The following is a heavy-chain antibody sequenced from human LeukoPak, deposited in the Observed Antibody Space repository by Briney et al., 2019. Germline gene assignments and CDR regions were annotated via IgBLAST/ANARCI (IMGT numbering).Heavy chain of an antibody. D-gene: IGHD4-17*01. CDR1: GGTFSKYT. CDR2: ITPLFGTA. Sequence: ASVKVSCKASGGTFSKYTSSWVRQRPGQELEWMGGITPLFGTANYAQKFQGRVTITADESTSTAYMELSSLRSEDTAVYYCAVSGDYGHWGQGTLVTVSS. CDR3: AVSGDYGH. J-gene: IGHJ4*02. V-gene: IGHV1-69*13.